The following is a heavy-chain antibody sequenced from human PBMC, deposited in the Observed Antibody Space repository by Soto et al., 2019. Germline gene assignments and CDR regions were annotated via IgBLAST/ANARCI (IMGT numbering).Heavy chain of an antibody. CDR2: IGSGGST. CDR1: GFTVSSNY. Sequence: VGSLRLSCAASGFTVSSNYMSWVRQAPGKGLEWVSVIGSGGSTYYADSVKGRFTISRDNSKNTLYLQMNSLRAEDTAMYYCARVNPPYPWGQGTLVTRLL. V-gene: IGHV3-53*01. CDR3: ARVNPPYP. J-gene: IGHJ5*02.